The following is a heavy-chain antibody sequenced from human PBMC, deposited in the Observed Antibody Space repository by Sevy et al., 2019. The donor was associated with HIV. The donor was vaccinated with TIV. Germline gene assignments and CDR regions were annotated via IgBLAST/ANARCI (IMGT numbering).Heavy chain of an antibody. V-gene: IGHV3-21*01. J-gene: IGHJ4*02. CDR2: ISSSSSYI. D-gene: IGHD2-15*01. Sequence: GGSLRLSCAASGFTFSSYSMNWVRQAPGKGLEWVSSISSSSSYIYYADSVKGRFTISRDNAKNSLYLQMNSLRAEDTAVYYCARARGVPGGPYYFDYWGQGTLVTVSS. CDR3: ARARGVPGGPYYFDY. CDR1: GFTFSSYS.